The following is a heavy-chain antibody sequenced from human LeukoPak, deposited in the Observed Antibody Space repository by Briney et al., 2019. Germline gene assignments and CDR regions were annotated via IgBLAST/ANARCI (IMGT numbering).Heavy chain of an antibody. CDR3: GRIPAAGSLKGSFDI. D-gene: IGHD6-13*01. J-gene: IGHJ3*02. CDR1: GYSSTNYW. V-gene: IGHV5-51*01. CDR2: IYPGDSDT. Sequence: GESLKISCKGVGYSSTNYWIGWVRQMPGKGLEWMGIIYPGDSDTTYSPSFQGQVTISADKSISTAYLQWSSLKASDSAMYYCGRIPAAGSLKGSFDIWGQGTMVTVSS.